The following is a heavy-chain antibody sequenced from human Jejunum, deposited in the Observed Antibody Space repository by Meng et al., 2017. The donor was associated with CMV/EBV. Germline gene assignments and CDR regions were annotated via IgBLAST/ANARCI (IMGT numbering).Heavy chain of an antibody. CDR2: IKSKSDGAKT. CDR3: ATSELNYYGIDV. D-gene: IGHD1-1*01. CDR1: FIFRNTW. Sequence: FIFRNTWMTWVRQVPGKGLEWLGRIKSKSDGAKTDYPAPLKGRVTISRDDSRNTLYLEMNALTTEDTGVYYCATSELNYYGIDVWGQGTTVTVSS. V-gene: IGHV3-15*05. J-gene: IGHJ6*02.